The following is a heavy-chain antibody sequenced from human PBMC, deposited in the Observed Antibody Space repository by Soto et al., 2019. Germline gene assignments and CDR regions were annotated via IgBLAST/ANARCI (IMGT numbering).Heavy chain of an antibody. D-gene: IGHD5-12*01. CDR1: GFTFSSYA. CDR2: IRYDGSNK. Sequence: QVHLVESGGGVVQPGRSLRLSCAASGFTFSSYAMHWVRQAPGKGLEWVAVIRYDGSNKYYADSVKGRFTISRDDSKNTLYVQRSSLGAEDTAMYDCGKDFGSGFDFRGRYYVMDVWGQGTTVIVSS. CDR3: GKDFGSGFDFRGRYYVMDV. V-gene: IGHV3-33*06. J-gene: IGHJ6*02.